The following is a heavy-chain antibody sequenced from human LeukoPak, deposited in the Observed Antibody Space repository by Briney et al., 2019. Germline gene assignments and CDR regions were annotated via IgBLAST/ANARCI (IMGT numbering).Heavy chain of an antibody. CDR2: IYYSGST. J-gene: IGHJ4*02. CDR3: AREYVDGSGSYPDY. D-gene: IGHD3-10*01. Sequence: SETLSLTCTVSGGSISSSSYYWGWIRQPPGKGLEWIGSIYYSGSTYYNPSLKSRVTISVDTSKNQFSLKLSSVTAADTAVYCCAREYVDGSGSYPDYWGQGTLVTVSS. CDR1: GGSISSSSYY. V-gene: IGHV4-39*07.